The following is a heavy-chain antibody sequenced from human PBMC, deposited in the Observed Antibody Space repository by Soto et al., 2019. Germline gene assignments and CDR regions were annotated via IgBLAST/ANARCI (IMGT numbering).Heavy chain of an antibody. CDR3: AMVDVYVTPSPQDV. Sequence: QVQLVQSGAEVKNPGASVKVSCKASGYTFTRYGIGWARQAPGQGLEWMGWINTYNGNTNYAQNVQGRVTLTTDTSTSTSYIDLRSLRYNETAIYYCAMVDVYVTPSPQDVWGQGNTVIVSS. D-gene: IGHD3-16*01. CDR1: GYTFTRYG. CDR2: INTYNGNT. J-gene: IGHJ6*02. V-gene: IGHV1-18*01.